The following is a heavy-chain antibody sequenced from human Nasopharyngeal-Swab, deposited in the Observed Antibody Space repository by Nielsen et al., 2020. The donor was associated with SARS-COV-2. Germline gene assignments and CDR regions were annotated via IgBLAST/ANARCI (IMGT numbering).Heavy chain of an antibody. CDR1: GGSISSYY. V-gene: IGHV4-59*01. D-gene: IGHD3-9*01. CDR2: IYYSGST. J-gene: IGHJ5*02. CDR3: ARVGVLRYFDNWFDP. Sequence: SETLSLTWTVSGGSISSYYWSWIRQPPGKGLEWIGYIYYSGSTNYNPSLKSRVTISVDTSKNQFSLKLSSVTAADTAVYYCARVGVLRYFDNWFDPWGQGTLVTVSS.